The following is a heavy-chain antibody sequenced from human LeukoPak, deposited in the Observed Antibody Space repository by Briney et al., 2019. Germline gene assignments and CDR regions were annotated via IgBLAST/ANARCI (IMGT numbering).Heavy chain of an antibody. CDR2: MNPNSGNA. V-gene: IGHV1-8*01. Sequence: ASVKVSCKASGYTFTSYDINWVRQATGQGLEWMGWMNPNSGNAGYAQKFQGRLTMTRNTSISTAYMELSSLRSEDTAVYYCARVLKDTAMGYYYYYYMDVWGKGTTVTVSS. J-gene: IGHJ6*03. CDR1: GYTFTSYD. CDR3: ARVLKDTAMGYYYYYYMDV. D-gene: IGHD5-18*01.